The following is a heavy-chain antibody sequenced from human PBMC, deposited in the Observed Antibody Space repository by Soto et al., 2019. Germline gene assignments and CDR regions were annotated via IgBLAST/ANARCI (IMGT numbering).Heavy chain of an antibody. J-gene: IGHJ4*02. D-gene: IGHD2-2*02. CDR1: GFTFSSYA. CDR2: ISGSGGST. Sequence: GGSLRLSCAASGFTFSSYAMSWVRQAPGKGLEWVSAISGSGGSTYYADSVKGRFTISRDNSKNTLYLQMNSLRAEDTAVYYCAKDGLYCISTSCYIDYWGQGTLVTVSS. V-gene: IGHV3-23*01. CDR3: AKDGLYCISTSCYIDY.